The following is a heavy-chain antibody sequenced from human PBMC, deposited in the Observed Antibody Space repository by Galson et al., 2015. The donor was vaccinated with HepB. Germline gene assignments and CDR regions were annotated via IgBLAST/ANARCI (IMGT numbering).Heavy chain of an antibody. D-gene: IGHD4-17*01. CDR3: ARRADHTVTIDY. CDR2: ISYDGSNK. Sequence: SLRLSCAASGFTFSSYAMHWVRQAPGKGLEWVAVISYDGSNKYYADSVKGRFTISRDNSKNTLYLQMNSLRAEDTAVYYCARRADHTVTIDYWGQGTLVTVSS. CDR1: GFTFSSYA. V-gene: IGHV3-30*04. J-gene: IGHJ4*02.